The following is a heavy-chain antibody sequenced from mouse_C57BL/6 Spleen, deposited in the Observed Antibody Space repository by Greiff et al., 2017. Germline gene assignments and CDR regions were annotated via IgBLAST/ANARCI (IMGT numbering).Heavy chain of an antibody. CDR1: GFSLTSYG. V-gene: IGHV2-5*01. CDR3: ASRYDYDGAMDY. Sequence: QVQLKQSGPGLVQPSQSLSITCTVSGFSLTSYGVHWVRQSPGKGLEWLGVIWRGGSTDYNAAFMSRLSITKDKSKCQVFFKMNRLQADYTARYYCASRYDYDGAMDYWGQGTSVTVSS. CDR2: IWRGGST. J-gene: IGHJ4*01. D-gene: IGHD2-4*01.